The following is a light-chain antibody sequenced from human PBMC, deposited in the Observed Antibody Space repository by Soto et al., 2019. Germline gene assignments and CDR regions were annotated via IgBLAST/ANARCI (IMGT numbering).Light chain of an antibody. CDR3: HKYNSAPIT. Sequence: DIQMTQSPSSLSASVGDRVTITCRASQGIGNYLAWYQQKPGKVPKLLIYAASTLQSGVPSRFSGAGSGTEFTLTISSLQPEAVATYYCHKYNSAPITFGQGTRLEIK. J-gene: IGKJ5*01. CDR1: QGIGNY. CDR2: AAS. V-gene: IGKV1-27*01.